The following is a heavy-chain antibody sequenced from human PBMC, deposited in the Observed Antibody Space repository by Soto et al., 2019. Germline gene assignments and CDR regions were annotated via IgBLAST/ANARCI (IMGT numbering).Heavy chain of an antibody. CDR2: ISYDGSNK. V-gene: IGHV3-30-3*01. D-gene: IGHD6-13*01. CDR1: GFTFSSYA. J-gene: IGHJ5*02. CDR3: ARKGKYSSSQINWVDP. Sequence: QVQLVESGGGVVQPGRSLRLSCAASGFTFSSYAMHWVRQAPGKGLEWVAVISYDGSNKYYADSVKGRFTISRDNSKNALDLQMNSLRAEDTAVYYCARKGKYSSSQINWVDPWGQGTLVTVSS.